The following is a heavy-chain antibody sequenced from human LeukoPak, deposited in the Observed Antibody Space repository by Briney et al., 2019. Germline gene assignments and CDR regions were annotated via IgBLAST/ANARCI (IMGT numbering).Heavy chain of an antibody. J-gene: IGHJ4*02. V-gene: IGHV4-59*01. Sequence: KASETLSLTCSVSGGSIICNYWSWIRQPPGKGLEWIGSIYHTGTTYNNPSLKSRVTISVNASTNQLSLKLNSVTAADTAVYYCARGSGWCSSSTCYYFDYWGQGNLVSVSS. D-gene: IGHD2-2*01. CDR2: IYHTGTT. CDR1: GGSIICNY. CDR3: ARGSGWCSSSTCYYFDY.